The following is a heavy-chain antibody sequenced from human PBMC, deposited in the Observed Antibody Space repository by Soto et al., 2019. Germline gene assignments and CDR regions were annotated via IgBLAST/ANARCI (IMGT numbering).Heavy chain of an antibody. CDR2: ISYDGSNK. Sequence: GWTLRLSCASSVFSFISYNMQWVRQEPRKGLEWEAGISYDGSNKYYADSVKGRFTISRDNSKNTLYLQMNSLIAEDTAVYYCARGAHARGYYYYYGMDVWGQGTTVTVSS. V-gene: IGHV3-30-3*01. J-gene: IGHJ6*02. CDR1: VFSFISYN. CDR3: ARGAHARGYYYYYGMDV.